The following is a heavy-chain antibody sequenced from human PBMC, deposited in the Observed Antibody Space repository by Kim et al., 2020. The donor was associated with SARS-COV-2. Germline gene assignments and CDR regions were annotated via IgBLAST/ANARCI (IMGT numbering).Heavy chain of an antibody. V-gene: IGHV3-48*02. CDR1: GFIFSDHG. CDR3: AIWGRTAAPEAGTYYYGM. Sequence: GGSLRLSCVASGFIFSDHGMDWVRQAPGKGLEWVSHITHTHYGIYRDSVRGRFTISRDNAKNSLYLVMDSLRDDDTAVYYCAIWGRTAAPEAGTYYYGM. D-gene: IGHD3-16*01. J-gene: IGHJ6*01. CDR2: ITHTHYGI.